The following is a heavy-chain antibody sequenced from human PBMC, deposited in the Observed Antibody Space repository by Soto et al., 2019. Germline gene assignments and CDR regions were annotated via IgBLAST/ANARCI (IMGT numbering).Heavy chain of an antibody. V-gene: IGHV1-69*06. CDR2: IIPLLGTV. CDR3: ARDPVDLFGYMDV. D-gene: IGHD6-25*01. J-gene: IGHJ6*02. CDR1: EGTFSSSS. Sequence: QEELVQSGAEMKKPGSSVNVSCKASEGTFSSSSITWVRQAPGLRLEWMGEIIPLLGTVNYAQQFQGRVTITGDRSTSTVYMGLRSLRSDDTAVYYCARDPVDLFGYMDVWGPGTKVTVSS.